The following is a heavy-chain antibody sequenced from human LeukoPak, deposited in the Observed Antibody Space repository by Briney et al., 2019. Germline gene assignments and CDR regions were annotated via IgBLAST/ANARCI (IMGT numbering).Heavy chain of an antibody. Sequence: GGSLRLSCAASGFTFSSYAMSWVRQAPGKGLEWVSAISGSGGSTYYADSVKGRFTISRDNYKNTLYLQMNSLRAEDTAVYYCAKIPSHLCGRQFDYWGQGTLVTVSS. CDR3: AKIPSHLCGRQFDY. V-gene: IGHV3-23*01. D-gene: IGHD5-18*01. CDR1: GFTFSSYA. CDR2: ISGSGGST. J-gene: IGHJ4*02.